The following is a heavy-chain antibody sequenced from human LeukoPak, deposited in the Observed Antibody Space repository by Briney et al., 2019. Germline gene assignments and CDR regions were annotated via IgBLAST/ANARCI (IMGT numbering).Heavy chain of an antibody. CDR1: VYTFTSYE. CDR3: ARTDDSSGYK. J-gene: IGHJ4*02. Sequence: GASVKVSCKASVYTFTSYEINCVRQATGQGLEWRGWMNPHSGNTGYAQKFQGRVTMTRNTSISTAYMELSSLRSEDTAVYYCARTDDSSGYKWGQGTLVTVSS. CDR2: MNPHSGNT. D-gene: IGHD3-22*01. V-gene: IGHV1-8*01.